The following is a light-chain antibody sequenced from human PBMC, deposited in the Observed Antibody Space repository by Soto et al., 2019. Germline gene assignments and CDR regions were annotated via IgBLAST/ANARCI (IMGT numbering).Light chain of an antibody. J-gene: IGKJ4*01. CDR3: QQRSNWPLT. V-gene: IGKV3-11*01. CDR1: QSVSSY. Sequence: EIVLTQSPATLSLSPWERATLSCRASQSVSSYLAWYQQKPGQAPRLLIYDASNRATGIPARFSGRGSGTDFTLTISSLEPEDFAVYYCQQRSNWPLTFGGGTKVEIK. CDR2: DAS.